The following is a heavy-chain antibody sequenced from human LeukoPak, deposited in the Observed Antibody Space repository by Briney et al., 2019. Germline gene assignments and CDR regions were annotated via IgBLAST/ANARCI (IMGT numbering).Heavy chain of an antibody. CDR3: AREKGNSYGYDY. D-gene: IGHD5-18*01. J-gene: IGHJ4*02. CDR1: GGSISSGDYY. V-gene: IGHV4-30-4*02. Sequence: PSETLSLTCTVSGGSISSGDYYWSWIRQPPGKGLEWIGYIYYSGSTYYNPSLKSRVTISVDTSMNQFSLKLSSVTAADTAVYYCAREKGNSYGYDYWGQGTLVTVSS. CDR2: IYYSGST.